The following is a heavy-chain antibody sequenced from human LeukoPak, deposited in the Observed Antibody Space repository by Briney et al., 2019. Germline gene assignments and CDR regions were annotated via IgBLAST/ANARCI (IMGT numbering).Heavy chain of an antibody. CDR2: ISGSGGST. J-gene: IGHJ1*01. Sequence: PGGSLRLSCAASGFTFSSYAMSWVRQAPGKGLEWVSAISGSGGSTYYADSVKGRSTISRDNSKNTLYLQMNSLRAEDTAVYYCAKERGYGDYFHEPNFQHGGQGTLVTVSS. D-gene: IGHD4-17*01. CDR3: AKERGYGDYFHEPNFQH. V-gene: IGHV3-23*01. CDR1: GFTFSSYA.